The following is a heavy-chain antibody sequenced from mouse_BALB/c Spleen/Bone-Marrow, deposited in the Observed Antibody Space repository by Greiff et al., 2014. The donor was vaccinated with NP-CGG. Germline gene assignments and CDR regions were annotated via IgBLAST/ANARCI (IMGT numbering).Heavy chain of an antibody. CDR1: GYSITSDYA. CDR3: SHWAYYYAMDY. Sequence: EVKLVESGPGLVKPSQSLSLTCTVTGYSITSDYAWNWIRQFPGNKLEWMGYISYSGSTSYSPSLKSRISITRDTSKNQFFLQLNSVTTEDTATYYCSHWAYYYAMDYWGQGTSVTVSS. J-gene: IGHJ4*01. V-gene: IGHV3-2*02. CDR2: ISYSGST. D-gene: IGHD4-1*01.